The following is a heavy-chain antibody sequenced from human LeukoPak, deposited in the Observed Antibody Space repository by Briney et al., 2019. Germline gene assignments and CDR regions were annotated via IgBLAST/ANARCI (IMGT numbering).Heavy chain of an antibody. CDR2: IYYSGST. CDR1: GGSISSYY. D-gene: IGHD4-17*01. V-gene: IGHV4-59*12. CDR3: ARDLTTTVTRWWFDP. J-gene: IGHJ5*02. Sequence: SETLSLTCTVSGGSISSYYWSWIRQPPGKGLEWIGYIYYSGSTNYNPSLKSRVTISVDTSKNQFSLKLSSVTAADTAVYYCARDLTTTVTRWWFDPWGQGTLVTVSS.